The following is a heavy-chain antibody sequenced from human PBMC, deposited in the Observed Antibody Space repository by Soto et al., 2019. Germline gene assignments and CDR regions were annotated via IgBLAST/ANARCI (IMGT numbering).Heavy chain of an antibody. CDR3: ARAYFVWSSGQPDYFDY. V-gene: IGHV3-23*01. D-gene: IGHD3-16*01. CDR2: ISGSGGRS. J-gene: IGHJ4*02. CDR1: GFTFSNYA. Sequence: EVQLLDSGGGLVQPGGSLRLSCAASGFTFSNYAMTWVRQGPGKGLEWVSGISGSGGRSYYADSVKGRCTSSRDNSKSTLYLQMNSLSAEDTDVSDCARAYFVWSSGQPDYFDYWGQGTMVTVSS.